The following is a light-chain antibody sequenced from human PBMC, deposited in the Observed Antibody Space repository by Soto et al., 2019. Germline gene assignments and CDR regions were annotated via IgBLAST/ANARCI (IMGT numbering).Light chain of an antibody. CDR3: QQYNNWPGT. CDR2: GAS. Sequence: IVMKQSPATLSMSPGERATLSCRASQSLNRDLAWYQQKPGQSPRLLIFGASIRATGIPARFSGSGSGTEFTLTIGSLQSEDCALYYCQQYNNWPGTFGQGTKVDI. V-gene: IGKV3-15*01. CDR1: QSLNRD. J-gene: IGKJ1*01.